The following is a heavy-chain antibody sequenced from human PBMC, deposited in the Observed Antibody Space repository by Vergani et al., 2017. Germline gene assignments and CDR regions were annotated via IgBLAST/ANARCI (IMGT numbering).Heavy chain of an antibody. Sequence: DVHLAESGGGFFQPGGSLRLSWSASGFSFNSYWMHWVRQVPGKGLLWVSRIKSDGSITAYADSVKGRFTISRDNAQNTLYLQMNSLRVDDTAVYYCAKDVGCCNSISCSYYMDVWGKGTAVTV. CDR3: AKDVGCCNSISCSYYMDV. D-gene: IGHD2/OR15-2a*01. V-gene: IGHV3-74*03. J-gene: IGHJ6*03. CDR2: IKSDGSIT. CDR1: GFSFNSYW.